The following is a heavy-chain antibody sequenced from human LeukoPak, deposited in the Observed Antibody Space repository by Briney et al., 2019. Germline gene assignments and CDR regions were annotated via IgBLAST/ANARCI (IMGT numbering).Heavy chain of an antibody. V-gene: IGHV4-39*01. CDR3: ARYYYDSSGYSTYFDY. CDR2: IYYSGST. D-gene: IGHD3-22*01. Sequence: SETLSLTCTVSGGSISSSSYYWGWIRQPPGKGLEWIGSIYYSGSTYYNPSLKSRVTISVDTTKNQFSLKLSSVTAADTAVYYCARYYYDSSGYSTYFDYWGQGTLVTVSS. J-gene: IGHJ4*02. CDR1: GGSISSSSYY.